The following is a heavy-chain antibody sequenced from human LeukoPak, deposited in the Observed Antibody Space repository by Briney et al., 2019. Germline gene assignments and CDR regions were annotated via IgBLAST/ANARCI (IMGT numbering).Heavy chain of an antibody. CDR1: GGSISSSNW. Sequence: SETLSLTCCVSGGSISSSNWWSWVRQPPGKGLEWIGEIYLSGSTNYNPSLKSRVTISLDKSRNQFSLRLTSVTAADTAVYYCARARYSGYDSYYYGMDVWGQGTTVTVSS. CDR3: ARARYSGYDSYYYGMDV. CDR2: IYLSGST. V-gene: IGHV4-4*02. J-gene: IGHJ6*02. D-gene: IGHD5-12*01.